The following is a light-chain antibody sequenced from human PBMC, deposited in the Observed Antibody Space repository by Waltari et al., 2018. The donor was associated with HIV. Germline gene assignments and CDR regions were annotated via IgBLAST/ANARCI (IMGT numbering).Light chain of an antibody. Sequence: DIVMTQSPDSLAVSLGERATINCKSSQSVLYSSSNKNYLAWYQQKPGQPPKLLIYWASTRESGVPDRFSGSGSGTDVTLTISSLQAEDVAVYYCQQYYSSPPTFGQGTKVEIK. V-gene: IGKV4-1*01. CDR2: WAS. CDR3: QQYYSSPPT. J-gene: IGKJ1*01. CDR1: QSVLYSSSNKNY.